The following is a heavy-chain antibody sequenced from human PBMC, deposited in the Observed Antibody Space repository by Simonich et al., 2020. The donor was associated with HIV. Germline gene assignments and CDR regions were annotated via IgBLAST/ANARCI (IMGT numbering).Heavy chain of an antibody. Sequence: QVQLQESGPGLVKHSQTLSLTCTVSGGSISSEGYSWSWIRQHPGKGLEWIWYIYYSGNTNYNPSLKSRVTISVATSKNQFSLKLSSVTAADTAVYYCARVGIRMYAFDIWGQGTMVTVSS. CDR1: GGSISSEGYS. D-gene: IGHD1-20*01. J-gene: IGHJ3*02. V-gene: IGHV4-31*03. CDR3: ARVGIRMYAFDI. CDR2: IYYSGNT.